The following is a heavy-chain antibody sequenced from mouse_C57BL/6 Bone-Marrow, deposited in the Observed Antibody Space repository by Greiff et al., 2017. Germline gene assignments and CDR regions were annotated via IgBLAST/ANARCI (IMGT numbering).Heavy chain of an antibody. V-gene: IGHV5-6*01. Sequence: ELQLQQSGGDLVKPGGSLKLPCAVSGFTFSIYGMSWVRQTPDKRLEWVAPISSGGSYTYYPDSVMGRFTISRDNAKNTLYLQMSSLKSEDTAMYYCARWDSKPSMDYWGQGTSVTVSS. D-gene: IGHD2-5*01. J-gene: IGHJ4*01. CDR2: ISSGGSYT. CDR1: GFTFSIYG. CDR3: ARWDSKPSMDY.